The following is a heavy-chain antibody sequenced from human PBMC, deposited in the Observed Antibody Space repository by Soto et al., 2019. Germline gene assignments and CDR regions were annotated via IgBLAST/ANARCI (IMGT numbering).Heavy chain of an antibody. J-gene: IGHJ4*02. V-gene: IGHV4-28*01. D-gene: IGHD3-10*01. CDR1: GFSLTSGNW. CDR3: ARLVYDTRLNYMYFDF. CDR2: IFHDGTA. Sequence: SDTQSLTCAVSGFSLTSGNWWTWVRQSPQRGLEYIGEIFHDGTANYYPSFERRVAMSVDTSRNQFSLKLTSVTAADTAVYFCARLVYDTRLNYMYFDFWGPGTLVTVSS.